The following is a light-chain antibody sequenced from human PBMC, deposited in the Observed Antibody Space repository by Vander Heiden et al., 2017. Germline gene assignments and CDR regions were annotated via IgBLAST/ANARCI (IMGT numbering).Light chain of an antibody. J-gene: IGKJ1*01. Sequence: DIVMTQSPDSLAVSLGERATIKCKSSQSVLYRSNNKNYLAWYQQKPGQPPKLLIYWASTRESGVPDRFSGSGSGTDFTLTISSLQAEDVAVYYCQQYYSTPRTFGQGTKVEIK. CDR1: QSVLYRSNNKNY. CDR2: WAS. V-gene: IGKV4-1*01. CDR3: QQYYSTPRT.